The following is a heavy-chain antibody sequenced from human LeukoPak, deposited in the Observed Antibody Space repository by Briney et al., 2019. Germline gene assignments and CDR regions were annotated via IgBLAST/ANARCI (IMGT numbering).Heavy chain of an antibody. D-gene: IGHD3-22*01. CDR3: ADTLNDYDSGAYYLAPFDY. J-gene: IGHJ4*02. CDR2: LYPDDSDT. Sequence: GEALKISCRGSGYGFTNYWIGWVRQMPGEGLEGMGILYPDDSDTRYSPPFQGQVTISADKSISTAYLQWSSLKASDTAMYYCADTLNDYDSGAYYLAPFDYWGQGTLVTVSS. CDR1: GYGFTNYW. V-gene: IGHV5-51*01.